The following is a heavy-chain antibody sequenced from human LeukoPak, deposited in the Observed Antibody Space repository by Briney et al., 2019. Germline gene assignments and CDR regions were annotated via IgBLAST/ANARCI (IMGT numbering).Heavy chain of an antibody. CDR3: ANLPGYYYYGMDV. V-gene: IGHV1-2*02. Sequence: ASVKVSCKASGYTFTGYYMHWVRQAPGQGLEWMGWINPNSGGTNYAQEFQGRVTMTRDTSISTAYMELSRLRSDDTAVYYCANLPGYYYYGMDVWGQGTTVTVSS. J-gene: IGHJ6*02. CDR2: INPNSGGT. CDR1: GYTFTGYY.